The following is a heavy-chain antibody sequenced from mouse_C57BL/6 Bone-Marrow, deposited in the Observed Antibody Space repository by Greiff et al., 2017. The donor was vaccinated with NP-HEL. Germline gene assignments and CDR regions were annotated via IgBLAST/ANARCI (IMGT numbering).Heavy chain of an antibody. J-gene: IGHJ2*01. CDR3: ALTNWPVYFDY. V-gene: IGHV1-52*01. CDR2: IDPSDSET. Sequence: VQLQQPGAELVRPGSSVKLSCKASGYTFTSYWMHWVKQRPIQGLEWIGNIDPSDSETHYNQKFKDKATLTVDKSSSTAYMQLSSLTSDDSAVYYCALTNWPVYFDYWGQGTTLTVSS. CDR1: GYTFTSYW. D-gene: IGHD4-1*01.